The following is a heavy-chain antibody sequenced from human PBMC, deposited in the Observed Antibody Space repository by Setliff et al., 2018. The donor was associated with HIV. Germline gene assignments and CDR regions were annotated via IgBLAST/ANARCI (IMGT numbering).Heavy chain of an antibody. J-gene: IGHJ4*02. CDR3: ASQSAHYFGPGGYNVH. D-gene: IGHD3-10*01. Sequence: ASVKVSCKTSGFTFSDYYLNWVRQVPGRGLEWMGRIYPKNVGTNYPQRFQGRVTMTTDTSSATAFMELTRLTSDDTAVYYCASQSAHYFGPGGYNVHWGQGTLVTVSS. V-gene: IGHV1-2*06. CDR1: GFTFSDYY. CDR2: IYPKNVGT.